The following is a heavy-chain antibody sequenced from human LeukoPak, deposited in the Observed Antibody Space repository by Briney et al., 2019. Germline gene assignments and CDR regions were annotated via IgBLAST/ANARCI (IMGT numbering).Heavy chain of an antibody. CDR2: FDPEDGET. CDR1: GYTFTGYY. D-gene: IGHD6-19*01. J-gene: IGHJ4*02. V-gene: IGHV1-24*01. CDR3: ATPIPGYSSGWYNY. Sequence: ASVKVSCKASGYTFTGYYMHWVRQAPGKGLEWMGGFDPEDGETIYAQKFQGRVTMTEDTSTDTAYMELSSLRSEDTAVYYCATPIPGYSSGWYNYWGQGTLVTVSS.